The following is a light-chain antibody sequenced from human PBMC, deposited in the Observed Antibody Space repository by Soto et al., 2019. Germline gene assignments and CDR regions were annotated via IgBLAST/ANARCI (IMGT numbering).Light chain of an antibody. CDR3: QQLNSYPHT. CDR2: YAS. CDR1: QGIRGD. J-gene: IGKJ3*01. Sequence: IPMSQSPSSLSASVGDGVPITSWASQGIRGDLGWYQHTTGQAPRLLIYYASTLPTGVPPRFSSSGSGTEFTLTISSLQPEDFSTYYCQQLNSYPHTFGPGTKVDIK. V-gene: IGKV1-17*01.